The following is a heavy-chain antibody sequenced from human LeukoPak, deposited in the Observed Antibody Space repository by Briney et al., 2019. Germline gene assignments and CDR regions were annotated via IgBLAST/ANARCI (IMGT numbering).Heavy chain of an antibody. V-gene: IGHV4-34*01. J-gene: IGHJ6*02. D-gene: IGHD2-2*01. CDR3: ARSVVPAEDYYYGMDV. Sequence: SETLSLTCAVYGGSFSGYYWSWIRQPPGKGLEWIGEINHSGSTNYNPTLKSRVTISVDTSKNQFSLKLSSVTAADTAVYYCARSVVPAEDYYYGMDVWGQGTTVTVSS. CDR2: INHSGST. CDR1: GGSFSGYY.